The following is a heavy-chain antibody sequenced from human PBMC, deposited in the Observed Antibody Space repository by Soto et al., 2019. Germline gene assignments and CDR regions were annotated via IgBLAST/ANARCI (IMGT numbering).Heavy chain of an antibody. CDR1: GGSISSYY. V-gene: IGHV4-59*08. J-gene: IGHJ4*02. CDR3: ARHVQRSSSWYYFDY. D-gene: IGHD6-13*01. Sequence: SETLSLTCTVSGGSISSYYWSWIRQPPGKGLEWIGYIYYSGSTNYNPSLKSRVTISVDTSKNQFSLKLSSVTAADTALYYCARHVQRSSSWYYFDYWGQGTLVTVSS. CDR2: IYYSGST.